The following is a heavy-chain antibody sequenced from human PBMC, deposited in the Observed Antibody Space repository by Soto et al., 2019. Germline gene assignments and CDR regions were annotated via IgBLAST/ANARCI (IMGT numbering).Heavy chain of an antibody. Sequence: QVPLVQSGAEVKKPGASVNVSCKASGYTFSSYGISWVRQAPGPGLEWMGWISAYNGHTSYAQKLQGRVTMTTDTSTSTAYMELRSMRSDDTAVYYCARKGSSWGHWFDPWGQGTLVTVSS. CDR3: ARKGSSWGHWFDP. J-gene: IGHJ5*02. V-gene: IGHV1-18*01. CDR2: ISAYNGHT. CDR1: GYTFSSYG. D-gene: IGHD6-13*01.